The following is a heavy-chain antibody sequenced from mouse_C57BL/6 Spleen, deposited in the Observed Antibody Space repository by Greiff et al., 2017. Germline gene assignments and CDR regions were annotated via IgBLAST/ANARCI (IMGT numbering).Heavy chain of an antibody. CDR3: AREGTAQAYFDY. Sequence: VQLKESGPVLVKPGASVKMSCKASGYTFTDYYMNWVKQSHGKSLEWIGVINPYNGGTSYNQKFKGKATLTVDKSSSTAYMELNSLTSEDSAVYYCAREGTAQAYFDYWGQGTTLTVSS. J-gene: IGHJ2*01. CDR2: INPYNGGT. CDR1: GYTFTDYY. D-gene: IGHD3-2*02. V-gene: IGHV1-19*01.